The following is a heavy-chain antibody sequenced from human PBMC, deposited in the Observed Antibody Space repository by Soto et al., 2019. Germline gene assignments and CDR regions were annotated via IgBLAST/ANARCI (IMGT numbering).Heavy chain of an antibody. CDR1: GFTFRSYA. CDR2: ISGSGGST. J-gene: IGHJ4*02. Sequence: EVQLLESGGGLVQPGGSLRLSCAASGFTFRSYAMSWVRQAPGKGLEWVSAISGSGGSTYYADSVKVRFTISRDNSKNTLYLQMNSLRAEDTAVYYCAKDLPGSGLPDYWGQGTLVTVSS. V-gene: IGHV3-23*01. D-gene: IGHD2-8*02. CDR3: AKDLPGSGLPDY.